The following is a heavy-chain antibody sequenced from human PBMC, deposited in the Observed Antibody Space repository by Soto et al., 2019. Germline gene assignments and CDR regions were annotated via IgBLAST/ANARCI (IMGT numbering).Heavy chain of an antibody. V-gene: IGHV3-30*18. Sequence: QVQLVESGGGVVQPGRSLRLSCAASGFTFSSYGMHWVRQAPGKGLEWVAVISYDGSNKYYADSVKGRFTISRDNSKNTLYLQMNSLRAEDTAVYYCAKADFEEYYLDYWGQGTLVTVSS. CDR1: GFTFSSYG. CDR3: AKADFEEYYLDY. CDR2: ISYDGSNK. D-gene: IGHD3-9*01. J-gene: IGHJ4*02.